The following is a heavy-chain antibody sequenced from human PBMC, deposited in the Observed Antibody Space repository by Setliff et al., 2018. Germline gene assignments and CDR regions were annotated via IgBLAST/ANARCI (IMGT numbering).Heavy chain of an antibody. J-gene: IGHJ4*02. Sequence: GSLRLSCAASGFTFSPYIIHWVRQAPGKGLEWVSYMSHTSMIYYADSVKGRFTISRDSAKNSLYLQLNSLRAEDTAMYYCARDLDWAFDYWGQGTLVTVSS. CDR2: MSHTSMI. CDR1: GFTFSPYI. D-gene: IGHD3-9*01. CDR3: ARDLDWAFDY. V-gene: IGHV3-48*01.